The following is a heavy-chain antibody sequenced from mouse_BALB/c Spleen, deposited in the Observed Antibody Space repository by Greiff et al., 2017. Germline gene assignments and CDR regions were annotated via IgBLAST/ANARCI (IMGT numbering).Heavy chain of an antibody. CDR2: INPSNGRT. J-gene: IGHJ2*01. V-gene: IGHV1S81*02. CDR3: ARGRTLYFDY. CDR1: GYTFTSYW. Sequence: QVQLKQPGAELVKPGASVKLSCKASGYTFTSYWMHWVKQRPGQGLEWIGEINPSNGRTNYNEKFKSKATLTVDKSSSTAYMQLSSLTSEDSAVYYCARGRTLYFDYWGQGTTLTVSS.